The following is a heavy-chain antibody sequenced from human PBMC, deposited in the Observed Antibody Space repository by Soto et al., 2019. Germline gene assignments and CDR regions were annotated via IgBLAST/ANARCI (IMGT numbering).Heavy chain of an antibody. CDR1: RYSSTNYW. Sequence: GESLKISCKGSRYSSTNYWIGWVRQMPGKGLEWMGIIDPGDSDTRYSPSFQGQVTISADKSISTAYLQWSSLKASVTAMYYCARHGVPGGTMNYFDYCGQGTLVTVSS. CDR3: ARHGVPGGTMNYFDY. J-gene: IGHJ4*02. V-gene: IGHV5-51*01. D-gene: IGHD3-22*01. CDR2: IDPGDSDT.